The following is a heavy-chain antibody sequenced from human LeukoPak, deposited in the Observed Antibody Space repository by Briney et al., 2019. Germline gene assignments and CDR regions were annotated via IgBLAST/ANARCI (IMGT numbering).Heavy chain of an antibody. CDR3: AKDRIHSGYDNIDY. D-gene: IGHD5-12*01. J-gene: IGHJ4*02. V-gene: IGHV3-30*18. Sequence: GRSLRLSCAASGFTFSSYGMHWVRQAPGKGLEWVAVISYDGSSKYYADSVKGRFTISRDNSKNTLYLQMNSLRAEDTAVYYCAKDRIHSGYDNIDYWGQGTLVTVSS. CDR1: GFTFSSYG. CDR2: ISYDGSSK.